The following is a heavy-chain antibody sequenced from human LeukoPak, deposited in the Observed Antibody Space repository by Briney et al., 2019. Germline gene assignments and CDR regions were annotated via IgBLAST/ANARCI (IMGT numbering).Heavy chain of an antibody. J-gene: IGHJ6*02. CDR2: ISAYNGNT. V-gene: IGHV1-18*04. Sequence: SVKVSCKASGYTFTGYYIHWVRQAPGQGLEWMGWISAYNGNTNYAQKLQGRVTMTTDTSTSTAYMELRSLRSDDTAVYYCARDQDCSSTSCYNYYYYGMDVWGQGTTVTVSS. CDR1: GYTFTGYY. CDR3: ARDQDCSSTSCYNYYYYGMDV. D-gene: IGHD2-2*02.